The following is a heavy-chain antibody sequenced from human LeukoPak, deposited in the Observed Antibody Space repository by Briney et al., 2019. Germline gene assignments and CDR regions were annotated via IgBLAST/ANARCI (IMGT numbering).Heavy chain of an antibody. CDR2: IYYSGST. D-gene: IGHD3-3*01. Sequence: SETLSLTCTVSGGSISSYYWSWIRQPPGKGLEWIGYIYYSGSTNYNPSLKSRVTISVDTSKNQFSLKVTPVTAADTAVYYCASNLFLEWLLSPGGDDYWGQGILVTVSS. J-gene: IGHJ4*02. CDR1: GGSISSYY. CDR3: ASNLFLEWLLSPGGDDY. V-gene: IGHV4-59*08.